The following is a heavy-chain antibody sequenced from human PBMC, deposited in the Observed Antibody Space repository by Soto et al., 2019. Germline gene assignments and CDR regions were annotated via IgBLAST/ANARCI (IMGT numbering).Heavy chain of an antibody. V-gene: IGHV3-9*01. CDR1: GFTFDDYA. J-gene: IGHJ3*02. Sequence: GGSLRLSCAASGFTFDDYAMHWVRQAPGKGLEWVSGISWNSGSIGYADSVKGRFTISRDNAKNSLYLQMNSLRAEDTALYYCAKDPVRFLKAFDIWGQGTMVTVSS. CDR3: AKDPVRFLKAFDI. CDR2: ISWNSGSI. D-gene: IGHD3-3*01.